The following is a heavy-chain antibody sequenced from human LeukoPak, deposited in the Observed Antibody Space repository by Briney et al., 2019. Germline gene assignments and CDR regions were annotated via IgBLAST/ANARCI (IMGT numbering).Heavy chain of an antibody. J-gene: IGHJ4*02. CDR1: GFTVSSNY. V-gene: IGHV3-53*01. Sequence: PGGSLRLSCAASGFTVSSNYMSWVRQAPGKGLERVSVIYSGGSTYYADSVKGRFTISRDNSKNTLYLQMNSLRAEDTAVYYCARGVAAAGFDYWGQGTLVTVSS. CDR2: IYSGGST. D-gene: IGHD6-13*01. CDR3: ARGVAAAGFDY.